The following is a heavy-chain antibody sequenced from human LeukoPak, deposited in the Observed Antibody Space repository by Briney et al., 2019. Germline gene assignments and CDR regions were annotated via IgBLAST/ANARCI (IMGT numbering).Heavy chain of an antibody. V-gene: IGHV1-8*03. J-gene: IGHJ5*02. CDR1: GYTFTSYD. D-gene: IGHD3-9*01. CDR3: ARGANYDILTGYYSGWFDP. CDR2: MSPKSANT. Sequence: ASVKVSCKASGYTFTSYDINWVRQASGQGLEWMGWMSPKSANTGYAQKFQGRVTITRDTSISTAYMELSRLRSDDTAVYYCARGANYDILTGYYSGWFDPWGQGTLVTVSS.